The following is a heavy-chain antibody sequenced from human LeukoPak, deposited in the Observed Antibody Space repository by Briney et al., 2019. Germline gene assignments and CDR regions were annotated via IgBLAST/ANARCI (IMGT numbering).Heavy chain of an antibody. CDR2: ISTHNGDT. CDR1: GYTFPNYG. CDR3: ARGRGSTSRY. D-gene: IGHD1-26*01. J-gene: IGHJ4*02. Sequence: ASVKVSCKASGYTFPNYGITWVRQAPGQGLEWMGWISTHNGDTNYAQNLQDRVTMTTDTSTSTAYMELRSLRSDDTAVYCCARGRGSTSRYWGQGTLVTVSS. V-gene: IGHV1-18*01.